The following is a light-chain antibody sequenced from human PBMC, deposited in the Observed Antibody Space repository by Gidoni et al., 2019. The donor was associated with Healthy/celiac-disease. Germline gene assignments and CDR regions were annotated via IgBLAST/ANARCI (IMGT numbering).Light chain of an antibody. J-gene: IGKJ1*01. V-gene: IGKV1-39*01. Sequence: GDRVTITCRASQSSSSYLNWYQQKPGKAPKLLIYDASSLQSGVPSRFSGSGSGTDFTLTISSLQPEDFATYYCQQSDSTPGTFGQGTKVEIK. CDR2: DAS. CDR3: QQSDSTPGT. CDR1: QSSSSY.